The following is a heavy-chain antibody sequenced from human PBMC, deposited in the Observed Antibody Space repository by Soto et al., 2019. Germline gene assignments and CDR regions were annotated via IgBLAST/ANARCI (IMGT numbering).Heavy chain of an antibody. D-gene: IGHD3-3*01. J-gene: IGHJ3*02. CDR3: AKDSWVLRFLEWLLSADAFDI. CDR2: ISGSGGST. CDR1: GCPFSSYS. Sequence: GGSLILSCAASGCPFSSYSMILVRPAPGKGLEWVSAISGSGGSTYYADSVKGRFTISRDNSKNTLYLQMNSLRAEDTAVYYCAKDSWVLRFLEWLLSADAFDIWGQGTMVTVS. V-gene: IGHV3-23*01.